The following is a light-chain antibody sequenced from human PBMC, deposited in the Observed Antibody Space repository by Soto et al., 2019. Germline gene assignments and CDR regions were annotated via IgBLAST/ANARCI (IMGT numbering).Light chain of an antibody. CDR1: QSISRY. CDR3: QQSYSTPPT. V-gene: IGKV1-39*01. J-gene: IGKJ4*01. Sequence: DIQMTQSPSSLSASVGDRVTITCRASQSISRYLNWYQQEPGKAPKLLIYGASSLQSGVPSRLSGSGSGTDFTLTISSLQPEDFVTYYCQQSYSTPPTFGGGTKVEIK. CDR2: GAS.